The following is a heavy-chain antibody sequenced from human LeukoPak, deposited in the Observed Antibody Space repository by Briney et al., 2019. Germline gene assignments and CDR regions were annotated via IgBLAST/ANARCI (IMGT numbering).Heavy chain of an antibody. Sequence: GGSLRLSCAASGFTFSSYAMSWVRQAPGKGLEWVSYISGDSISIYYADSVKGQFTISRDNARNSLYLQMNSLRAEDTAIYYCARVGPAHIFPYPENYFDYWGQGTLVTVSS. V-gene: IGHV3-48*04. CDR1: GFTFSSYA. D-gene: IGHD3-3*02. CDR3: ARVGPAHIFPYPENYFDY. CDR2: ISGDSISI. J-gene: IGHJ4*02.